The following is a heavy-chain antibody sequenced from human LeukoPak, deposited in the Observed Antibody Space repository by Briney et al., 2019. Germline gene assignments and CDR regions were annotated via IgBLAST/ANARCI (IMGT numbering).Heavy chain of an antibody. CDR1: GFTFRDAA. V-gene: IGHV3-21*01. CDR3: ARAIGGVDGFDI. D-gene: IGHD3-16*01. Sequence: GGSLRLSCAVSGFTFRDAAMTWVRQAPGKGLEWVSLISSSGNNAYYADSVKGRFTISRDNAKNTLYLQMNSLRDEDTAVYYCARAIGGVDGFDIWGQGTMVTVSS. J-gene: IGHJ3*02. CDR2: ISSSGNNA.